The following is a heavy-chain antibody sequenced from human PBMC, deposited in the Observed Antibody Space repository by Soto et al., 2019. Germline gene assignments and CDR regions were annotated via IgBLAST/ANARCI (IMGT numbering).Heavy chain of an antibody. CDR1: GFTFSSYA. CDR2: ISAGGDTT. Sequence: EVQLLESGGGLVQPGGSLRLSCAASGFTFSSYAMSWVRQAPGKGLEWVSAISAGGDTTYYADSVKGRFTISRDNSKNTLYLQMNSLRGEDRAVYYCAQSGYSYGRFDNWGQGTLVTVSS. V-gene: IGHV3-23*01. D-gene: IGHD5-18*01. J-gene: IGHJ4*02. CDR3: AQSGYSYGRFDN.